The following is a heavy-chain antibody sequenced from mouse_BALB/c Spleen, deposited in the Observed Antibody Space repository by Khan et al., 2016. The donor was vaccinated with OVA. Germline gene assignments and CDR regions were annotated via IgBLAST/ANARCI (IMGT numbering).Heavy chain of an antibody. D-gene: IGHD1-1*01. CDR2: INPHIGET. Sequence: MQLEESGPELVRPGASVKISCKASGYSFTGYFMNWVMQSHGKSLEWIGRINPHIGETFYNQRFKDKATLTVDESSSKAHMELRSLASEDSAVYYCTRIYRSDFDYWGQGTTLTVSS. CDR1: GYSFTGYF. V-gene: IGHV1-20*02. CDR3: TRIYRSDFDY. J-gene: IGHJ2*01.